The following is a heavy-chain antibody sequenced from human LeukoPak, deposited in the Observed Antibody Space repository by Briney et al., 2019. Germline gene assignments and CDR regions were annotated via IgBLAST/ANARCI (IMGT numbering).Heavy chain of an antibody. D-gene: IGHD3-22*01. V-gene: IGHV4-59*11. Sequence: LESLSLTCTASGGSLSGHYWSWIRQPPGKRLEWIGYVSYTGGTKYNPSLQSRVTILIDTSKSQFSLMLTSVTSADTAVYSCARLLDNDISGDPDTFDVWGQGTTVLVSS. CDR1: GGSLSGHY. CDR3: ARLLDNDISGDPDTFDV. J-gene: IGHJ3*01. CDR2: VSYTGGT.